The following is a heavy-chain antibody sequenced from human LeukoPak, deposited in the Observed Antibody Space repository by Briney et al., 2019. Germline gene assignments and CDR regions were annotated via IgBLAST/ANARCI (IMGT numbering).Heavy chain of an antibody. CDR1: GFTFSSYG. D-gene: IGHD1-26*01. J-gene: IGHJ4*02. V-gene: IGHV3-30*18. CDR2: ISYDGSNK. Sequence: GGSLRLSCAASGFTFSSYGMHWVRQAPGKGLEWVAVISYDGSNKYYADSVKGRFTISRDNSKNTLYLQMNSLRAEDTAVYYCAKAAGSGSYYHFDYWGQGTLVTVSS. CDR3: AKAAGSGSYYHFDY.